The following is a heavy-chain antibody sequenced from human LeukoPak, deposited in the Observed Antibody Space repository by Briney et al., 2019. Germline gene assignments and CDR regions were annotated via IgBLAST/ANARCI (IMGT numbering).Heavy chain of an antibody. Sequence: SETLSLTCAVYGGSFSGYYWSWIRQPPGKGLEWIGEINHSGSTNYNPSLKSRVTISVDTSKNQFSLKLSSVTAADTAVYYRARAGGRWLRLNWFDPWGQGTLVTVSS. CDR3: ARAGGRWLRLNWFDP. CDR1: GGSFSGYY. D-gene: IGHD5-12*01. V-gene: IGHV4-34*01. CDR2: INHSGST. J-gene: IGHJ5*02.